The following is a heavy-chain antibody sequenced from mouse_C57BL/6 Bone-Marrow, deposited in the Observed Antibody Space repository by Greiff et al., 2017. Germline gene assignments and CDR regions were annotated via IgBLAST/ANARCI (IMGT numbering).Heavy chain of an antibody. CDR1: GFTFSSYA. CDR2: ISSGGDYI. Sequence: EVMLVESGEGLVKPGGSLKLSCAASGFTFSSYAMSWVRQTPEKRLEWVAYISSGGDYIYYADTVKGRFTISRDNARNTLYLQMGSLKSEDTAMYYCTRAPNWYFDVWGTGTTVTVSS. V-gene: IGHV5-9-1*02. CDR3: TRAPNWYFDV. J-gene: IGHJ1*03.